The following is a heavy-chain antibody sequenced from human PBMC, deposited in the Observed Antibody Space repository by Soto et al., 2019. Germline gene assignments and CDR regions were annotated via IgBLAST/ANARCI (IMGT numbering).Heavy chain of an antibody. Sequence: QVELQESGPGLVKAPETLSLMCTVSGDSISSSNYYWGWVRQPPGKGLEWIGSVYYSGSTYYSASLKSRATISVDTSRGQFSLRLTSVTAADTAVYYCAGFISPYTTSSPTAWGQGTLVTVSS. J-gene: IGHJ5*02. D-gene: IGHD6-6*01. CDR2: VYYSGST. CDR3: AGFISPYTTSSPTA. V-gene: IGHV4-39*01. CDR1: GDSISSSNYY.